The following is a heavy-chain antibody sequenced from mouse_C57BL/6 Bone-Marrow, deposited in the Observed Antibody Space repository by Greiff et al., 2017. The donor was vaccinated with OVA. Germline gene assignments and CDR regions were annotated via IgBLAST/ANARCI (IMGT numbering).Heavy chain of an antibody. V-gene: IGHV1-50*01. CDR3: ARRGYYSNSFAY. CDR2: IDPSDSYT. CDR1: GYTFPSYW. Sequence: QVQLQQPGAELVKPGASVKLSCKASGYTFPSYWMQWVKPRPGQGLEWIGEIDPSDSYTNYNQKFKGKATLTVDTSSSTAYMQLSSLTSEDSAVYYCARRGYYSNSFAYWGQGTLVTVSA. J-gene: IGHJ3*01. D-gene: IGHD2-5*01.